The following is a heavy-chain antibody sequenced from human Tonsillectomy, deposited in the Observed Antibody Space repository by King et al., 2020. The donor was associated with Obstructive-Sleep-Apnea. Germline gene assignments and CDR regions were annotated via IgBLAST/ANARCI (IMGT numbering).Heavy chain of an antibody. J-gene: IGHJ5*02. V-gene: IGHV1-8*01. D-gene: IGHD3-22*01. CDR1: GYTFTSYD. CDR2: INPNCGNT. Sequence: VQLVESGAEVKKPWASVKVSFKASGYTFTSYDINGGRQATGQGLGCMGGINPNCGNTGYAQEYQGRVTMTKKTSISTAYMELSSLRSEDTAVYYCARINYYDNSGSPNWFDPWGQGTLVTVSS. CDR3: ARINYYDNSGSPNWFDP.